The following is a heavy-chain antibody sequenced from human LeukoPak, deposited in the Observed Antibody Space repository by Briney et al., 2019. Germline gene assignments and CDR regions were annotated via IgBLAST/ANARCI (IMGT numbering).Heavy chain of an antibody. CDR1: GFSFSSYS. Sequence: GGSLRLSCAASGFSFSSYSMNWVRQAPGKGVEWVSTIVGSGKSANYADSVKGRFTISRDNSKNTVYLQMSSLRAEDTAVYYCAELGITMIGGVWGKGTTVTISS. J-gene: IGHJ6*04. V-gene: IGHV3-23*01. CDR3: AELGITMIGGV. CDR2: IVGSGKSA. D-gene: IGHD3-10*02.